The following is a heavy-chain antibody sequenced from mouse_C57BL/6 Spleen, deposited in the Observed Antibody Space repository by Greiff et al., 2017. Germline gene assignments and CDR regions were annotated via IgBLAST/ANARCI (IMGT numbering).Heavy chain of an antibody. V-gene: IGHV1-81*01. CDR1: GYTFTSYG. J-gene: IGHJ4*01. CDR2: IYPRSGNT. CDR3: ARKGYSNPYYAMDY. Sequence: VQLQQSGAELARPGASVKLSCKASGYTFTSYGISWVKQRTGQGLEWIGEIYPRSGNTYYNEKFKGKATLTADKSSSTAYMELRSLTSEDSAVYFCARKGYSNPYYAMDYWGQGTSVTVSS. D-gene: IGHD2-5*01.